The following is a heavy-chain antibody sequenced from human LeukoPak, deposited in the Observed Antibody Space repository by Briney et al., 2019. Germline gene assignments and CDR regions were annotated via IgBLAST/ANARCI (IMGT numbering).Heavy chain of an antibody. J-gene: IGHJ4*02. Sequence: PGGSLRLSCAASGFTFSSYAMHWVRQAPGKGLEYVSAISSNGGSTYYANSVKGRFTISRDNSKNTLYLQMGSLRAEDTAVYYCARDGAAAVNYWGQGTLVTVSS. CDR3: ARDGAAAVNY. D-gene: IGHD6-25*01. CDR2: ISSNGGST. CDR1: GFTFSSYA. V-gene: IGHV3-64*01.